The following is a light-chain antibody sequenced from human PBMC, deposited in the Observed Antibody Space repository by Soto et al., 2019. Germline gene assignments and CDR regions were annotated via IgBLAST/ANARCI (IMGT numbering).Light chain of an antibody. CDR1: QSVSSK. Sequence: EIVMTQSPATLSVSPGERATRSCRASQSVSSKLAWYQQKPGQAPRLLIYGASTRATGIPARFSGSGSGTEFTLTISSLQSEDFAVYYCQQYNTWPPITFGQGTRLEIK. CDR2: GAS. J-gene: IGKJ5*01. V-gene: IGKV3-15*01. CDR3: QQYNTWPPIT.